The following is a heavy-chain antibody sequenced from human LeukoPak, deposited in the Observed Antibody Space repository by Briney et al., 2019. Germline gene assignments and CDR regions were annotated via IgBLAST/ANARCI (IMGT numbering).Heavy chain of an antibody. CDR1: RFTFSTYS. Sequence: PGGSLRLSCSAPRFTFSTYSMNWVRQAPGKGLEWVSHISDSSSTIYYADSVKGRFTISRDNAKNSLYLQMNSLRDEDTAVYYCARDGRWELLPFGMDVWGQGTTVIVSS. V-gene: IGHV3-48*02. CDR2: ISDSSSTI. CDR3: ARDGRWELLPFGMDV. D-gene: IGHD1-26*01. J-gene: IGHJ6*02.